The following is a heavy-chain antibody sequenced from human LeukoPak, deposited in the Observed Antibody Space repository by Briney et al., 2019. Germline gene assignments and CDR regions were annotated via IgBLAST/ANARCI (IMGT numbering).Heavy chain of an antibody. D-gene: IGHD5-24*01. CDR1: GGSIGNYY. CDR2: LYNSGST. J-gene: IGHJ4*02. V-gene: IGHV4-59*01. CDR3: VSPQLI. Sequence: SETLSLTCTVSGGSIGNYYWSWIRQPPGKGLEWIGFLYNSGSTTYNPSLKSRVTISVDTSKNQFSLTLNSVTAADTAVYYCVSPQLIRGQGILVTVSS.